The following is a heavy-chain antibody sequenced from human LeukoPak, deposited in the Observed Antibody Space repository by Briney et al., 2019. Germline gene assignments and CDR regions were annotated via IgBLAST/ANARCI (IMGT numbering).Heavy chain of an antibody. D-gene: IGHD3-16*01. J-gene: IGHJ3*02. V-gene: IGHV3-21*01. CDR3: ARSPGILTANDAFDI. CDR2: ISSSSSYI. Sequence: GGSLRLSCAASGFTFSSYSMTWVRQAPGKGLEWVSSISSSSSYIYYADSVKGRFTISRDNAKNSLYLQMNSLRAEDTAVYYCARSPGILTANDAFDIWGQGTMVTVSS. CDR1: GFTFSSYS.